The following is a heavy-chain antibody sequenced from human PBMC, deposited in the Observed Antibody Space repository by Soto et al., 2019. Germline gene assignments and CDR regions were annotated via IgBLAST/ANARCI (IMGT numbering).Heavy chain of an antibody. V-gene: IGHV3-48*02. J-gene: IGHJ5*02. CDR2: ISSSSSTI. CDR3: AREGGNLNWFDP. D-gene: IGHD1-26*01. Sequence: EVQLVESGGGLVQPGGSLRLYYAASRFTFSSYSMNWVRQAPGKGLEWVSYISSSSSTIYYADSVKGRFTISRDNAKNSLYLQMNSLRDEDTAVYYCAREGGNLNWFDPWGQGTLVTVSS. CDR1: RFTFSSYS.